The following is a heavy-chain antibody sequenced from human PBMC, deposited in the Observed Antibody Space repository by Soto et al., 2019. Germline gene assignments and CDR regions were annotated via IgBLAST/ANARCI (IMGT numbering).Heavy chain of an antibody. J-gene: IGHJ6*01. Sequence: QVQLVQSGAEVKKPGSSVKVSCKASGGTFSNYAFSWVRQAPGQGLEWLGGIMPIFGRADYAQKFRGRVTITADESTSTAHMELSSLRSEDTAVYYCASWLKEAGIRGNYYY. CDR3: ASWLKEAGIRGNYYY. CDR1: GGTFSNYA. D-gene: IGHD6-19*01. V-gene: IGHV1-69*12. CDR2: IMPIFGRA.